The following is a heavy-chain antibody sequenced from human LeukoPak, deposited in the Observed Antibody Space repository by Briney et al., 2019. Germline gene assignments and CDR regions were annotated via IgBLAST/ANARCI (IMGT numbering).Heavy chain of an antibody. Sequence: ASVKVSCKASGYTFTSYYMHWVRQAPGQGLEWMGIINPSGGSTSYAQKFQGRVTMTRDTSTSTVYMELSSLRSEDTAVYYCARPHYGSGSYCINPDFDYWGQGILVTVSS. CDR1: GYTFTSYY. CDR2: INPSGGST. D-gene: IGHD3-10*01. V-gene: IGHV1-46*01. CDR3: ARPHYGSGSYCINPDFDY. J-gene: IGHJ4*02.